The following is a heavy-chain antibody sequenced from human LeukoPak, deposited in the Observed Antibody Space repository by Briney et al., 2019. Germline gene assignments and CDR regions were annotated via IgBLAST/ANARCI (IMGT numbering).Heavy chain of an antibody. Sequence: SETLSLTCTVSGGSISSGDYYWSWIRQHPGKGLEWIGYIYYSGSTYYNPSLKSRVTISVDTSKNQFSLKLSSVTAADTAVYFCARRRVVVASTDGASGAFDIWGQGTMVTVSS. CDR1: GGSISSGDYY. D-gene: IGHD2-15*01. J-gene: IGHJ3*02. CDR2: IYYSGST. CDR3: ARRRVVVASTDGASGAFDI. V-gene: IGHV4-31*03.